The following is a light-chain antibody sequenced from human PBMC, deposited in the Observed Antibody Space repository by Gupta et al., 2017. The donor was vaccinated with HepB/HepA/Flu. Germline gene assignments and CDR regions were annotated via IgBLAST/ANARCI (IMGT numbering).Light chain of an antibody. Sequence: EIVLTQSACTLSLSPGERATLSCRASQSVSSSYLGWYKQKPCQAPKLLICGASSRDTGIADRFGGCGFGKYVALTIRRREQEDFAGYYSQQNGSSPLSTFGQGTKLEIK. CDR3: QQNGSSPLST. J-gene: IGKJ2*01. CDR1: QSVSSSY. CDR2: GAS. V-gene: IGKV3-20*01.